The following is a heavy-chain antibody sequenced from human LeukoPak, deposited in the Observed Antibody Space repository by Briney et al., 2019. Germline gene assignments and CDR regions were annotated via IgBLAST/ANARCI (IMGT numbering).Heavy chain of an antibody. Sequence: SETLSLTCTVSGGSISSSSYYWGWIRQPPGKGLEWIGSIYYSGSTYYNPSLKSRVTMSVDTSKNQFSLNLSSVTAADTAVYYCAGDYYGSGSYIYWGQGTLVTVSS. V-gene: IGHV4-39*07. CDR2: IYYSGST. CDR3: AGDYYGSGSYIY. CDR1: GGSISSSSYY. J-gene: IGHJ4*02. D-gene: IGHD3-10*01.